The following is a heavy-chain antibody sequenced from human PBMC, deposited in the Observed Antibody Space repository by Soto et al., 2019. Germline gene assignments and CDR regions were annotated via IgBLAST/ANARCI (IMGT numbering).Heavy chain of an antibody. CDR1: GFTFSTSA. D-gene: IGHD3-3*01. J-gene: IGHJ4*02. Sequence: HVQLVESGGGVVQPGRCLRLSCAASGFTFSTSAMHWVLQAPGKGLAWVAVISYDGTKAHYEDSVKRRLTVSRDNSRDTLSLPMNSLRPEDTAMYYCVASVFSFDYWGQGSLVTVSS. V-gene: IGHV3-30*01. CDR3: VASVFSFDY. CDR2: ISYDGTKA.